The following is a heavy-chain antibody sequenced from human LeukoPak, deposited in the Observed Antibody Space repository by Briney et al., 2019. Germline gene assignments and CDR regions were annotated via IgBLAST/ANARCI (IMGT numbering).Heavy chain of an antibody. CDR1: GYTFTSYD. CDR2: MNPNSGNT. V-gene: IGHV1-8*01. J-gene: IGHJ4*02. Sequence: RASVKVSCKASGYTFTSYDINWVRQATGQGLEWMGWMNPNSGNTGYAQKFQGRVTMTRNTSISTAYMELSSLRSEDTAVYYCARAAVEYFSGYGDYVDYWGQGTLVTVSS. CDR3: ARAAVEYFSGYGDYVDY. D-gene: IGHD4-17*01.